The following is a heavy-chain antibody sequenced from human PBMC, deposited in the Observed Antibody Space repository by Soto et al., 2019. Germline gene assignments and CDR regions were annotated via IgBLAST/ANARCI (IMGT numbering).Heavy chain of an antibody. CDR2: ISAYNGNT. CDR3: ASGYCSSTSCYPRLDYYYGMDV. D-gene: IGHD2-2*01. CDR1: GYTFTSYA. J-gene: IGHJ6*02. V-gene: IGHV1-18*01. Sequence: ASVKVSCKASGYTFTSYAMHWVRQAPGQRLEWMGWISAYNGNTNYAQKFQGRVTMTTDTSTSTAYMELRSLRSDDTAVYYCASGYCSSTSCYPRLDYYYGMDVWGQGTTVTVSS.